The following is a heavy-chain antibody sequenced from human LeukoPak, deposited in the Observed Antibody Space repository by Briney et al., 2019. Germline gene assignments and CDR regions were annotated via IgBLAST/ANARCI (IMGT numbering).Heavy chain of an antibody. D-gene: IGHD5-12*01. Sequence: GAPVKVSCKASGGTFISFAISWVGQAPGQGLEWMGVIIPIFGTANYASNFQGRVMIIADESTSTAYMELSSLRSEDTAVYYCASPSLSVSNGYDSPFVYWGQGTLVTVSS. J-gene: IGHJ4*02. CDR2: IIPIFGTA. V-gene: IGHV1-69*13. CDR3: ASPSLSVSNGYDSPFVY. CDR1: GGTFISFA.